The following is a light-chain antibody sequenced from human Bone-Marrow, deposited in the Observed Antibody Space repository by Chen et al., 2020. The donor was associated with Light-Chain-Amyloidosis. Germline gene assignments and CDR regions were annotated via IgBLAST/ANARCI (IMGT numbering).Light chain of an antibody. V-gene: IGLV2-14*01. Sequence: QSALTQPASVSGSPGQSITISCTGTSSDVGGDNHASWYQQHPDKAPKLMIYEVTNRPSWVPDRFSGSKSDNTASLTISGLQTEDEADCFCSSYTITNTLVFGSGTRVTVL. CDR2: EVT. CDR3: SSYTITNTLV. CDR1: SSDVGGDNH. J-gene: IGLJ1*01.